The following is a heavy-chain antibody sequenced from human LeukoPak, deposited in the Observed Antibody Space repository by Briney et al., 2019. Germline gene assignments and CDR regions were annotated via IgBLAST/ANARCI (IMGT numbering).Heavy chain of an antibody. J-gene: IGHJ6*03. CDR2: IYTSGST. CDR3: AGRMEQWLVEWYYYYYYMDV. V-gene: IGHV4-4*07. Sequence: SETLSLTCTVSGGSISSYYWSWIRQPAGKGLEWIGRIYTSGSTNYNPSLKSRVTISVDTSKNQFSLKLSSVTAADTAVYYCAGRMEQWLVEWYYYYYYMDVWGKGTTVTVSS. D-gene: IGHD6-19*01. CDR1: GGSISSYY.